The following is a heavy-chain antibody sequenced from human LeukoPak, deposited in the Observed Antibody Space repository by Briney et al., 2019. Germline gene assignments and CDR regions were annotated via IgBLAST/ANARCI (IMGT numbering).Heavy chain of an antibody. CDR1: GGSMTSYY. CDR3: ARAPAGSPYYYMDV. V-gene: IGHV4-59*01. Sequence: LETLSLTCSVSGGSMTSYYWSWIRQPPGKGLEWIGYIYYSGSTIYSPSLRSRVIISVDTSTNKFSLRLTSVTAADTAVYHCARAPAGSPYYYMDVWGKGTTVTVSS. CDR2: IYYSGST. J-gene: IGHJ6*03.